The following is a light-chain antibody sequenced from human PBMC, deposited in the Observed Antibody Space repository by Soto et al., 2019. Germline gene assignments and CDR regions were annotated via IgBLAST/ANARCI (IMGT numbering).Light chain of an antibody. CDR2: AAS. J-gene: IGKJ4*01. V-gene: IGKV1-27*01. Sequence: DIQMTQSPSSLSASVGDRVTITCRASQDISNSLAWYQQKPGKVPKVLIYAASILQSGVPARFSGSGSGTDFTHTISSLQPEDVATYYCQKYNSAPLTFGGGTKVEI. CDR3: QKYNSAPLT. CDR1: QDISNS.